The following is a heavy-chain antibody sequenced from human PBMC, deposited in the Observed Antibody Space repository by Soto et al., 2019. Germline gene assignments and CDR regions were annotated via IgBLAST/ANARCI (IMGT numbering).Heavy chain of an antibody. CDR1: GGSFSGYY. D-gene: IGHD2-15*01. CDR2: INHSGST. Sequence: SETLSLTCAVYGGSFSGYYRSWIRQPPGKGLEWIGEINHSGSTNYNPSLKSRVTISVDTSKNQFSLKLSSVTAADTAVYYCARVLIPDIVVVVAATSGFDPWGQGTLVTVSS. V-gene: IGHV4-34*01. CDR3: ARVLIPDIVVVVAATSGFDP. J-gene: IGHJ5*02.